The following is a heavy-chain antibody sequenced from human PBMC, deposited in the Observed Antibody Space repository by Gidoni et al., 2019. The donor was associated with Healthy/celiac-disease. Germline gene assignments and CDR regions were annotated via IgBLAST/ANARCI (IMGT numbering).Heavy chain of an antibody. CDR2: IWYDGSNK. CDR1: GFTFSSYG. Sequence: VQLVESGGGVVLPGRSLRLSRARSGFTFSSYGMHWVRQVPGKGLEGVAFIWYDGSNKYYADSVKGRFTISRDNSKNTLYLQMNSLRAEDTAVYYCARELTGYSGSYYAFDYWGQGTLVTVSS. D-gene: IGHD1-26*01. J-gene: IGHJ4*02. V-gene: IGHV3-33*08. CDR3: ARELTGYSGSYYAFDY.